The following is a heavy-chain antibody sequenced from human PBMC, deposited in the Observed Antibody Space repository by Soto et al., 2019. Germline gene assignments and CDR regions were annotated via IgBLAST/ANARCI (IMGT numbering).Heavy chain of an antibody. J-gene: IGHJ4*02. Sequence: SVKVSCKASGGTFSSYAISWVRQAPGQGLEWMGGIIPIFGTANYAQKFQGRVTITADKSTSTAYMELSSLRSEDTAVYYCARDSGTYYYGSGSYHWPFDYWGQGTLVTVAS. CDR1: GGTFSSYA. CDR3: ARDSGTYYYGSGSYHWPFDY. D-gene: IGHD3-10*01. CDR2: IIPIFGTA. V-gene: IGHV1-69*06.